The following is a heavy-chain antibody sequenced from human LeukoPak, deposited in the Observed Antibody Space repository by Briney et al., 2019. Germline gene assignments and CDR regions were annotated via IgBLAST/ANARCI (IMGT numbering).Heavy chain of an antibody. V-gene: IGHV3-30*02. D-gene: IGHD3-3*01. J-gene: IGHJ5*02. Sequence: PGGSLRLSCAASGFTFDSYGMHWVRQAPGKGLEWVAFMRYGGSHEFYADSVKGRFAVSRDTSRNTFYLEMNNLRVEDTALYYCAKDLLEWQMTSTSPGDSWGQGTLVIVSS. CDR2: MRYGGSHE. CDR3: AKDLLEWQMTSTSPGDS. CDR1: GFTFDSYG.